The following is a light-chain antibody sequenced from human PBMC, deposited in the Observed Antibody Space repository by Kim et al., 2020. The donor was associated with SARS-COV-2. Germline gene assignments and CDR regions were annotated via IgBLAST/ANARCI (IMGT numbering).Light chain of an antibody. J-gene: IGLJ3*02. CDR1: SGSIASNY. Sequence: NFMLTQTHSVSESPGKTVTISCTRSSGSIASNYVQSYQQRPGSSPTTVIYEDNHRPSGVPDRFSGSIDSSSNSASLTISGLKTEDEPDYYCQSYDSSNHGVFGGGTQLTVL. CDR2: EDN. V-gene: IGLV6-57*01. CDR3: QSYDSSNHGV.